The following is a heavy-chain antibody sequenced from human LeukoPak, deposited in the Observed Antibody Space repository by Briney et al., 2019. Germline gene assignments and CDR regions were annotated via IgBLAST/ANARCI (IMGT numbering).Heavy chain of an antibody. J-gene: IGHJ4*02. D-gene: IGHD3-3*01. CDR1: GFTFSSYA. V-gene: IGHV3-30*04. Sequence: GGSLRLSCAASGFTFSSYAMHWVRQAPGKGLEWVALISFDGSDKYYADSVKGRCTISRDNSKNTLYLQMNSLRAEDTGVYYCARDWSDGFDSWGQGTLVTVSS. CDR2: ISFDGSDK. CDR3: ARDWSDGFDS.